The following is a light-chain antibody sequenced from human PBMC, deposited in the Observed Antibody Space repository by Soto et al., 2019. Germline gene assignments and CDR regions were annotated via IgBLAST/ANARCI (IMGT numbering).Light chain of an antibody. V-gene: IGKV1-5*03. CDR1: QSISSW. CDR2: KAS. CDR3: QQYNSYSWT. J-gene: IGKJ1*01. Sequence: DIQMTQSPSTLSASVGDRVTITCRASQSISSWLAWYQQKPGKAPKLLIYKASSLESGVPSRFSGSGSGTEFTLTISSLRPDDFATYYCQQYNSYSWTCGRGTKVEIK.